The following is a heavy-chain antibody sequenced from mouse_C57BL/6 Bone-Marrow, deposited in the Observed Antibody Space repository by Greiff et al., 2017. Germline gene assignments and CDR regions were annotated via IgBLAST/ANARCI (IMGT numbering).Heavy chain of an antibody. CDR1: GFTFSSYG. J-gene: IGHJ1*03. D-gene: IGHD1-1*01. Sequence: EVKLVESGGDLVKPGGSLKLSCAASGFTFSSYGMSWVRQTPDKRLEWVATISSGGSYTYYPDSVKGRFTIPRDQAKNTLYLQMSSLKSEDTAMYYCARPPYLIYYGSRLCFDVWGTGTTVTVSS. CDR2: ISSGGSYT. CDR3: ARPPYLIYYGSRLCFDV. V-gene: IGHV5-6*01.